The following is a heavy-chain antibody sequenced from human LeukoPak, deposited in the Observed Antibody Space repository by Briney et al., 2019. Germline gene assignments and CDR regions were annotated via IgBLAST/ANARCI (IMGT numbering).Heavy chain of an antibody. CDR1: GGSVSSGSYY. V-gene: IGHV4-61*01. Sequence: SETLSLTCTVSGGSVSSGSYYWSWIRQPPGKGLEWIGYIYYSGSTNYNPSLKSRVTISVDTSKNQFSLKLSSVTAADTAVYYCARGGETTGTTMNYWGQGTLVTVLS. J-gene: IGHJ4*02. CDR3: ARGGETTGTTMNY. CDR2: IYYSGST. D-gene: IGHD1-1*01.